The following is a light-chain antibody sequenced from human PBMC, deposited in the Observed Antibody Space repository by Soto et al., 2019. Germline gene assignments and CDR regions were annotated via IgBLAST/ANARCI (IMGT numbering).Light chain of an antibody. CDR3: SSYADSNNVEGL. J-gene: IGLJ2*01. CDR2: EVI. Sequence: QSALTQPPSASGSPGQSVTIACTGTSSDVGSCTYVSWYQQHPGKAPKLIIYEVIKRPSGVPDRFSGSKSGNTASLTVSGLQAEDEADYYCSSYADSNNVEGLFGGGTKLTVL. V-gene: IGLV2-8*01. CDR1: SSDVGSCTY.